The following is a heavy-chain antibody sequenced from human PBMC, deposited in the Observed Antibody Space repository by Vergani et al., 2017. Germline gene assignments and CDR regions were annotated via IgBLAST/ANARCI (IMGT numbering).Heavy chain of an antibody. Sequence: QVQLVQSGAEVKKPGSCVKVSCKASGGTFSSYTISWVRQATGQGREWMGRIIPILGIANYAQKFQGRVTITADKSTSTAYMELSNLGSEDTAVYYCVRQMYGDYGDMGAVDIWARGKMITVSS. CDR3: VRQMYGDYGDMGAVDI. CDR1: GGTFSSYT. D-gene: IGHD4-17*01. V-gene: IGHV1-69*02. CDR2: IIPILGIA. J-gene: IGHJ3*02.